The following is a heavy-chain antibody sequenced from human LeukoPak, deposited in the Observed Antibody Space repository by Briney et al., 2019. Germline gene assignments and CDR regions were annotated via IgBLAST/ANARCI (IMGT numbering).Heavy chain of an antibody. D-gene: IGHD2-2*01. CDR2: ISSSGSTI. J-gene: IGHJ4*02. Sequence: GGSLRLSCAASGFTFSDYYMSWIRQAPGKGLEWVSYISSSGSTIYYADSVKGRFTISRDDAKNSLYLQMNSLRAEDTAVYYCARLGGLGYCSSTSCYHDYWGQGTLVTVSS. CDR3: ARLGGLGYCSSTSCYHDY. V-gene: IGHV3-11*01. CDR1: GFTFSDYY.